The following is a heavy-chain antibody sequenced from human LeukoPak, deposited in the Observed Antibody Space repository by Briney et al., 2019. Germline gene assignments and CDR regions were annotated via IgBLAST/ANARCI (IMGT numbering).Heavy chain of an antibody. CDR1: GGSFSGYY. V-gene: IGHV4-34*01. D-gene: IGHD1-1*01. CDR3: ARVPDITARPCDT. J-gene: IGHJ5*02. CDR2: ISHTGLT. Sequence: TSETLSLTCAVYGGSFSGYYWTLICQTPGKGLEWIGEISHTGLTGSNPSLKSRVTIFVDSSKKQFSLRMTSVTAADTGVYYCARVPDITARPCDTWGPGTLVTVSS.